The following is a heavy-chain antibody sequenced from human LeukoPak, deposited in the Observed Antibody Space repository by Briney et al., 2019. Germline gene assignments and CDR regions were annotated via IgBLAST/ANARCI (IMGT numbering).Heavy chain of an antibody. CDR1: GSTLSSYS. V-gene: IGHV3-48*01. CDR3: STAKFDY. Sequence: GGSLRLSCAATGSTLSSYSMNWVRQAPGKGLEWVSHISISGSAIHYADSVRGRFTISRDSAKNSLYLQMNSLRADDTAVYYCSTAKFDYWGQGTLLTVSS. J-gene: IGHJ4*02. CDR2: ISISGSAI.